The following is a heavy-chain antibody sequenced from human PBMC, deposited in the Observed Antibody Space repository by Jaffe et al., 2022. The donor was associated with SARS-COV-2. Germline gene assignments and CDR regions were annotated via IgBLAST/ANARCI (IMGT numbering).Heavy chain of an antibody. V-gene: IGHV3-48*03. CDR3: ARDIAAAGTHGEGAFDI. Sequence: EVQLVESGGGLVQPGGSLRLSCAASGFTFSSYEMNWVRQAPGKGLEWVSYISSSGSTIYYADSVKGRFTISRDNAKNSLYLQMNSLRAEDTAVYYCARDIAAAGTHGEGAFDIWGQGTMVTVSS. CDR2: ISSSGSTI. D-gene: IGHD6-13*01. CDR1: GFTFSSYE. J-gene: IGHJ3*02.